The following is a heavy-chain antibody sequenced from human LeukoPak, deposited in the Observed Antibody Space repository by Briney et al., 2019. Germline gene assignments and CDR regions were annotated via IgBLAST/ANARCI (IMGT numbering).Heavy chain of an antibody. CDR3: ARCFYDSSGYYLPRAGDYYYYGMDV. Sequence: SETLSLTCTVSGGSIGSGYYWAWIRQPPGKGLEWIGSIHYGGTTHYNPSLKSRVTISVDTSKNQFSLKLSSVTAADTAVYYCARCFYDSSGYYLPRAGDYYYYGMDVWGQGTTVTVSS. CDR1: GGSIGSGYY. J-gene: IGHJ6*02. D-gene: IGHD3-22*01. V-gene: IGHV4-39*07. CDR2: IHYGGTT.